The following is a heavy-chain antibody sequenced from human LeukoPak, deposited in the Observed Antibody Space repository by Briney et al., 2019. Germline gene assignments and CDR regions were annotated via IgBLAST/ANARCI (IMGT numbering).Heavy chain of an antibody. V-gene: IGHV3-30*18. CDR3: AKDPTTYYYDSSGYYADY. J-gene: IGHJ4*02. D-gene: IGHD3-22*01. CDR1: GFTFSSYG. Sequence: GGSLRLSCAASGFTFSSYGMHWVRQAPGKGLEWVAVISYDGSNKYYADSVKGRFTISRDNSKNTLYLQMNSLRAEDTAVYYCAKDPTTYYYDSSGYYADYWGQGTLVTVSS. CDR2: ISYDGSNK.